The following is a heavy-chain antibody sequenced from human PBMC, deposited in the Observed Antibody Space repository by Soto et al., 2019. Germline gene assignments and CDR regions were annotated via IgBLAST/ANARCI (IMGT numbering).Heavy chain of an antibody. CDR1: GFSLTTSGVG. D-gene: IGHD3-3*01. Sequence: QITLNESGPTLVIPTQTLTLTCTFSGFSLTTSGVGVGWIRQPPGKTLEWLALICWDDDERYSPSLKSRLTITKDTTKNQVVLTMTNMDPEDTAKYYCAYSRVGRDFLGAYYCDHWGQGTLVPVSS. CDR2: ICWDDDE. J-gene: IGHJ4*02. CDR3: AYSRVGRDFLGAYYCDH. V-gene: IGHV2-5*02.